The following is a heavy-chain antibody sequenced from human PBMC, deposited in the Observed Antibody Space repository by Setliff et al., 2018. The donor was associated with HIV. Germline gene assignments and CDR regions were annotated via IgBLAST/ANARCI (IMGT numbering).Heavy chain of an antibody. CDR2: INPNSGGT. CDR3: ARGAFVVIPTARHDFDY. Sequence: ASVKVSCKPSGYTFTAYYIPWVRQAPGQGLEWMGWINPNSGGTNYAQKFQGRVTMTRDTSISTAYMDVRRLRSDDTAVYYCARGAFVVIPTARHDFDYWGQGTLVTVSS. CDR1: GYTFTAYY. D-gene: IGHD2-2*01. J-gene: IGHJ4*02. V-gene: IGHV1-2*02.